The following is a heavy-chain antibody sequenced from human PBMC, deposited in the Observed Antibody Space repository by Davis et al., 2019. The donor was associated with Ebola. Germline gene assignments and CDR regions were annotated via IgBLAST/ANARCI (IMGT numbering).Heavy chain of an antibody. V-gene: IGHV1-69*04. J-gene: IGHJ5*02. CDR1: GGTFSSYA. CDR3: ARVFGDYDNDNWFDP. D-gene: IGHD4-17*01. CDR2: IIPILGIA. Sequence: AASVKVSCKASGGTFSSYAISWVRQAPGQGLEWMGRIIPILGIANYAQKFQGRVTITADKSTSTAYMELSSLRSEDTAVYYCARVFGDYDNDNWFDPWGQGTLVTVSS.